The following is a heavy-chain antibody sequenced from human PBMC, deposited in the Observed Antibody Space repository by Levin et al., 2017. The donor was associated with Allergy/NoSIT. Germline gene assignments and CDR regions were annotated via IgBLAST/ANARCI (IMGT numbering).Heavy chain of an antibody. CDR2: ISYDGSNK. V-gene: IGHV3-30*04. D-gene: IGHD3-16*01. Sequence: GGSLRLSCAASGFTFSNYAMHWVRQAPGKGLEWVTIISYDGSNKYYADSVKGRFTISRDNSKNTLYVQMSSLRAEDTAVYYCARDEGGYYFSYGMDVWGQGTTVTVSS. CDR1: GFTFSNYA. J-gene: IGHJ6*02. CDR3: ARDEGGYYFSYGMDV.